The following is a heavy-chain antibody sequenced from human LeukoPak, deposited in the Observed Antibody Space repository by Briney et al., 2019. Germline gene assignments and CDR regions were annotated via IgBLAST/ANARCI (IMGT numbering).Heavy chain of an antibody. Sequence: GGSLRLSCAASGFTFSSYAMNWVRQAPGKGLEWVSAISGSGGSTYYADSVKGRFTISRDNSKNTLYLQMNSLRAEDTAVYYCAKDFRAFSIVGATTGYFDYWGQGTLVTVSS. CDR1: GFTFSSYA. J-gene: IGHJ4*02. D-gene: IGHD1-26*01. CDR3: AKDFRAFSIVGATTGYFDY. V-gene: IGHV3-23*01. CDR2: ISGSGGST.